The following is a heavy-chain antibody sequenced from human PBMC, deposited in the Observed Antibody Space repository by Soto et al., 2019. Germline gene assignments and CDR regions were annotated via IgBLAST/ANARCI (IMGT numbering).Heavy chain of an antibody. J-gene: IGHJ6*02. V-gene: IGHV1-69*05. CDR2: IIPICGST. D-gene: IGHD5-18*01. Sequence: SVKVSCKASGGTFSSYAISWVRQAPGQGLEWMGGIIPICGSTSYAQKFQGRVTMTRDTSTSTVYMELSSLRSEDTAVYYCARGRQLWSYYYYYGMDVWGQGTTVTVSS. CDR1: GGTFSSYA. CDR3: ARGRQLWSYYYYYGMDV.